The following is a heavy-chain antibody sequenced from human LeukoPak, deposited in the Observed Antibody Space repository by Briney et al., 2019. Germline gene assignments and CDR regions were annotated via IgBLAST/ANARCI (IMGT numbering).Heavy chain of an antibody. CDR3: AKDPQRYPFDWYFDL. CDR1: GFTFSSYA. Sequence: GGSLRLSCAASGFTFSSYAMSWVRQAPGKGLEWVSGISGSGGSTYYADSVKGRFTISRDNSKNTLYLQMNSLRAEDTAVYYCAKDPQRYPFDWYFDLWGRGTLVTVSS. CDR2: ISGSGGST. J-gene: IGHJ2*01. D-gene: IGHD2-15*01. V-gene: IGHV3-23*01.